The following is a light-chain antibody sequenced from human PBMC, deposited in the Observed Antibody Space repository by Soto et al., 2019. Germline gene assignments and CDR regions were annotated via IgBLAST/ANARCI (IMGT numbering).Light chain of an antibody. CDR2: DAS. CDR3: QQYNSYAT. CDR1: QSISSW. J-gene: IGKJ1*01. V-gene: IGKV1-5*01. Sequence: DIQMTQSPSTLSASVGDRVTITCRASQSISSWLAWYQQKPGKGPKLLIYDASSLESGVPSRFSGSGSGTEFTLTISSLQPDDFATYYCQQYNSYATFGQGTKVEIK.